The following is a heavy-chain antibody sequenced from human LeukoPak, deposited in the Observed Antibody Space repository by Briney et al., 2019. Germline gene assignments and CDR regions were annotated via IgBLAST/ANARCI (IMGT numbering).Heavy chain of an antibody. CDR1: GFTLSDYY. J-gene: IGHJ6*04. V-gene: IGHV3-49*04. CDR2: IRSKTYGGTT. CDR3: SRADYYGSGSPISLDV. D-gene: IGHD3-10*01. Sequence: GGSLRLSCAASGFTLSDYYMSWVRQAPGKGLEWVAFIRSKTYGGTTEYAASVKGRFTISRYDSKSIAYLQMNSLKTEDTAVYYCSRADYYGSGSPISLDVWGKGTRVTVSS.